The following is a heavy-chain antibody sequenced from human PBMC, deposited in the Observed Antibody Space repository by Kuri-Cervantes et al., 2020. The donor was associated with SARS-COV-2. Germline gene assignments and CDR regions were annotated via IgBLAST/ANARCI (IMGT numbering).Heavy chain of an antibody. CDR1: GYTFTGYY. J-gene: IGHJ4*02. Sequence: ASVKVSCKASGYTFTGYYMHWVRQAPGQGLEWMGWINPNSGGTNYAQKFQGRVTMTRDTSISTAYMELSRLRSGDTAVYYCARDGSATVSTLFDYWGQGTLVTVSS. CDR2: INPNSGGT. D-gene: IGHD4-11*01. V-gene: IGHV1-2*02. CDR3: ARDGSATVSTLFDY.